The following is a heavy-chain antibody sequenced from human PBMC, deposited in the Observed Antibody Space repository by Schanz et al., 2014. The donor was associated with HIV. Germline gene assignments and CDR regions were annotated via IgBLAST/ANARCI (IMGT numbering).Heavy chain of an antibody. CDR1: GFTFSSYA. Sequence: EVQLVESGGGLVKPGGSLRLACAASGFTFSSYAMSWVRQAPGKGLEWVSRINVNGMIRDYADSVRGRFTISRDNVENSLFLQMNSLKSEDTAFYYCAKDMYGIVAGPFDYWGRGTLVTVSS. J-gene: IGHJ4*02. V-gene: IGHV3-23*04. CDR3: AKDMYGIVAGPFDY. D-gene: IGHD5-12*01. CDR2: INVNGMIR.